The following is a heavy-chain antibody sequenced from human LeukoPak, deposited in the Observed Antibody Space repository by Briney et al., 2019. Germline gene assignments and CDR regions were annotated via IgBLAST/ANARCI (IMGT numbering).Heavy chain of an antibody. CDR2: ISSNGGGT. J-gene: IGHJ3*02. Sequence: PGGSLRLSCVASGFTFSSYTMHWVRQAPGKGLEYVSAISSNGGGTYYANSVKGRFTISRDNSKNTLSLQMGRLRVDDMAVYYCERNSSGSHDAFDIWGQGTMVTVSS. V-gene: IGHV3-64*01. CDR3: ERNSSGSHDAFDI. CDR1: GFTFSSYT. D-gene: IGHD3-22*01.